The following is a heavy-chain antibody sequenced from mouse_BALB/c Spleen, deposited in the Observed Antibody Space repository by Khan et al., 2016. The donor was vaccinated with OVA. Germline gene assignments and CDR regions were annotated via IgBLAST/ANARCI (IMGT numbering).Heavy chain of an antibody. V-gene: IGHV1S127*01. CDR1: GYTFTNYW. D-gene: IGHD1-1*02. CDR3: ARGGITMGY. Sequence: QVQLQQSGPELVRPGASVKMSCKASGYTFTNYWMHWVNQRPGQGLEWIGMIAPSNSETRLNQKFEEMATLNVDKSSNTAYMQLSGLTSEDSSVYYCARGGITMGYWGQGTSVTVSS. J-gene: IGHJ4*01. CDR2: IAPSNSET.